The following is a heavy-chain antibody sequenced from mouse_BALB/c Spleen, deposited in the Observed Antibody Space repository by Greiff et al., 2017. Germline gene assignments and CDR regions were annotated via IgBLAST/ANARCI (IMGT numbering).Heavy chain of an antibody. D-gene: IGHD2-4*01. J-gene: IGHJ1*01. CDR1: GYTFTSYT. CDR3: ARGITTDWYFDV. CDR2: INPSSGYT. Sequence: VQLQQSGAELARPGASVKMSCKASGYTFTSYTMHWVKQRPGQGLEWIGYINPSSGYTNYNQKFKDKATLTADKSSSTAYMQLSSLTSEDSAVYYCARGITTDWYFDVWGAGTTVTVSS. V-gene: IGHV1-4*01.